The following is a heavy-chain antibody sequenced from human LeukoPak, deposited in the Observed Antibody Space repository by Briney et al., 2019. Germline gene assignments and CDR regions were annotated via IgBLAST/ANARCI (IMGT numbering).Heavy chain of an antibody. J-gene: IGHJ6*02. V-gene: IGHV3-21*01. CDR1: GFTFSSYS. D-gene: IGHD2-8*01. CDR2: ISSNRSYI. CDR3: ARGGEHIVLMVYAADYSYGMDV. Sequence: GGSLRLSCAASGFTFSSYSMNWVRQAPGKGLEWVSSISSNRSYIYYADSVKRRFTISRDNAKNSLYLQMNSLRAEDTDVYYCARGGEHIVLMVYAADYSYGMDVWGQGTTVTVSS.